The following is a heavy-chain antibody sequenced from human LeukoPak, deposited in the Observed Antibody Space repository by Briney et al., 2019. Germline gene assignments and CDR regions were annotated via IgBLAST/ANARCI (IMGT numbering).Heavy chain of an antibody. D-gene: IGHD4-17*01. J-gene: IGHJ4*02. CDR3: ARDDTAVTTTLDS. V-gene: IGHV3-30*03. CDR2: ISYDGSKK. Sequence: GSLRLSCVASGITFSDFGMHWVRQAPGTGLEWRAVISYDGSKKEYADSVRGRFTISKDNSKNTVSLQMNSLRADDTAVYYCARDDTAVTTTLDSWGQGTLVAVSS. CDR1: GITFSDFG.